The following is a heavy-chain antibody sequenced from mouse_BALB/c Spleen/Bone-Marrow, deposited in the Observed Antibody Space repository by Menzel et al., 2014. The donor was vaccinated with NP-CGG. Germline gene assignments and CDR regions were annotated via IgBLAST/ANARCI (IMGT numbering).Heavy chain of an antibody. V-gene: IGHV1-31*01. CDR3: ARNYGNYYAMDY. CDR2: VYPNNGGT. D-gene: IGHD2-1*01. CDR1: GYSFTGYY. J-gene: IGHJ4*01. Sequence: EVQLQQSGPDLVKPGASVNISCKASGYSFTGYYMHWVKQSHGKSLEWIGRVYPNNGGTSYNQKFKGKAILTVDKSSSTAYMELRSLTSEDSAVYYCARNYGNYYAMDYWGQGTSVTVSS.